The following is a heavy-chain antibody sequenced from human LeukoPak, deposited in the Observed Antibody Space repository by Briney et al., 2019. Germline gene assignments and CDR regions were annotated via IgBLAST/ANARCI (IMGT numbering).Heavy chain of an antibody. CDR2: IYSDNT. Sequence: GGSLRLSCAASGFTVSSNSMSWVRQAPGKALEWVSFIYSDNTHYSDSVKGRFTISRDNSKNTLYLQMNSLRAEDTAVYYCARRAGAYSHPYDYWGQGTLVTVSS. D-gene: IGHD4/OR15-4a*01. CDR1: GFTVSSNS. CDR3: ARRAGAYSHPYDY. V-gene: IGHV3-53*01. J-gene: IGHJ4*02.